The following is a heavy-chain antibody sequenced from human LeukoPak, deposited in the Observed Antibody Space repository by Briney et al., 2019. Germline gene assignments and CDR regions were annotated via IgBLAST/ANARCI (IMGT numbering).Heavy chain of an antibody. Sequence: SETLSLTCIVSGGSISNFYWSWIRQPPGKGLEWIGYIYYSGSPNYNPSLKSRVTMSVDTSKNQFSLKVNSVTAADTAVYYCARVLYDYVWGSSVIDYWGQGTLVTVSS. J-gene: IGHJ4*02. V-gene: IGHV4-59*08. D-gene: IGHD3-16*01. CDR2: IYYSGSP. CDR3: ARVLYDYVWGSSVIDY. CDR1: GGSISNFY.